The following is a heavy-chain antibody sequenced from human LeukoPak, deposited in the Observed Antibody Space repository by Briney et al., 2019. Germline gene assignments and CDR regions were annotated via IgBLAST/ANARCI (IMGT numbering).Heavy chain of an antibody. CDR3: ARDFGALAYCGGDCSTGVFDY. CDR2: IYYTGST. Sequence: SETLSLTCTVSDGSINGYYWSWIRQSPGKGLESLGYIYYTGSTNYNPSLKSRVTISVDTSKNQFSLKLSSVTAADTAVYYCARDFGALAYCGGDCSTGVFDYWGQGTLVTVSS. D-gene: IGHD2-21*02. CDR1: DGSINGYY. V-gene: IGHV4-59*12. J-gene: IGHJ4*02.